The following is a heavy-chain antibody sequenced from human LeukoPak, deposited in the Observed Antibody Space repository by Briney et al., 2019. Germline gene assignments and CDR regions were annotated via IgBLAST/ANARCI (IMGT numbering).Heavy chain of an antibody. CDR1: GFTFSNYR. D-gene: IGHD3-22*01. J-gene: IGHJ4*02. CDR2: TYSGGTT. Sequence: GGSLRLSCAASGFTFSNYRMVWVRQAPGKGLEWVSVTYSGGTTYYADSVKGRFTISRDNSKNTLYLQMNSLRAEDTAVYYCATRGDLSSGYRFDYWGQGTLVTVSS. V-gene: IGHV3-66*01. CDR3: ATRGDLSSGYRFDY.